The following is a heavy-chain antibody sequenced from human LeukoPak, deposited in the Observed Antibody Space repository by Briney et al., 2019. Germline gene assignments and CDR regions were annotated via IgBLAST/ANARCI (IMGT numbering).Heavy chain of an antibody. CDR3: ARDKGFYYDSSGYPTPDAFDI. J-gene: IGHJ3*02. Sequence: GGSLRLSCAASGFTFSSYEMNWVRQAPGKGLEWVSYISSSGSTIYYADSVKGRSTISRDNAKNSLYLQMNSLRAEDTAVYYCARDKGFYYDSSGYPTPDAFDIWGQGTMVTVSS. V-gene: IGHV3-48*03. CDR2: ISSSGSTI. CDR1: GFTFSSYE. D-gene: IGHD3-22*01.